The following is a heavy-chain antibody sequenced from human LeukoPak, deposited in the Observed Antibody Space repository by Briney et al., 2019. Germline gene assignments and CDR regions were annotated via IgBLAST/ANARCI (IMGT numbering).Heavy chain of an antibody. CDR1: GFTFDDYA. CDR3: AKDIGTPLGEYYGMDV. D-gene: IGHD3-16*01. Sequence: PGGSLRLSCAASGFTFDDYAMHWVRQAPGKGLEWVSGISWNSGSIGYADSVKGRFTISRDNAKNSLYLQMNSLRAEDTALYYCAKDIGTPLGEYYGMDVWGQGTTVTVSS. J-gene: IGHJ6*02. CDR2: ISWNSGSI. V-gene: IGHV3-9*01.